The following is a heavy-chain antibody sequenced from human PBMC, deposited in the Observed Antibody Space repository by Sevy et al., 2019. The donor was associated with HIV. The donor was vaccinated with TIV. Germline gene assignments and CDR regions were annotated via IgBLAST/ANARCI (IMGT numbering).Heavy chain of an antibody. D-gene: IGHD3-9*01. CDR1: GFSFSSFW. CDR3: ARRTIDGHCAKWFDP. J-gene: IGHJ5*02. Sequence: GGSLRLSCAVSGFSFSSFWMSWVRQAPGKGLEWVADIKEDGSEKNYVDSVKGGFSISRDNAENSLYLKMSNVRVDDTAVYYWARRTIDGHCAKWFDPWGQGTLVTVSS. V-gene: IGHV3-7*01. CDR2: IKEDGSEK.